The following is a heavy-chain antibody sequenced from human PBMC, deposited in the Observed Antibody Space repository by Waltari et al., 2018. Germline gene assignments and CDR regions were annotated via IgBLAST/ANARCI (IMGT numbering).Heavy chain of an antibody. CDR1: GGTFSSYA. CDR2: FNPYFCNA. V-gene: IGHV1-69*18. J-gene: IGHJ4*03. CDR3: AGGIAATCHYFGL. D-gene: IGHD3-16*01. Sequence: VQLVQSGAEVKKPGSSVKVSCKASGGTFSSYAISWVRQAPGQGLEWMGRFNPYFCNAKHGQEFPGRSTNSRDEATGTTHLGLGRLGSGGTAVYYFAGGIAATCHYFGLRGQGTLVTVS.